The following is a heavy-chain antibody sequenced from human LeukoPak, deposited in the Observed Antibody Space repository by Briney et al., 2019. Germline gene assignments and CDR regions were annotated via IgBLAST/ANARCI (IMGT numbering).Heavy chain of an antibody. CDR3: AREPDSSGNDY. J-gene: IGHJ4*02. CDR2: ISYDGSNK. V-gene: IGHV3-30*14. CDR1: GFTFSSYA. D-gene: IGHD3-22*01. Sequence: PGGSLRLSCAASGFTFSSYAMHWVRQAPGKGLEWVAVISYDGSNKYYADSVKGRFTISRDNSKNTLYLQMNSLRAEDTAVYYCAREPDSSGNDYWGQGTLVTVSS.